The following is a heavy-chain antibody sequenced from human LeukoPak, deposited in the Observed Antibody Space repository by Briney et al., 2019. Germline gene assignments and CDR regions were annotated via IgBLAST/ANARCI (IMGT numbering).Heavy chain of an antibody. CDR2: ISGSGGST. Sequence: GGSLRLSCAASGFTFSSYAMSWVRQAPGKGLEWVSAISGSGGSTYYADSVKGRFTISRDNSKNTLYLQMNSLRAEDTAVYYCXXXXXXXXXXXXXXXGNYYYYGMDVWGQGTTVTVSS. CDR3: XXXXXXXXXXXXXXXGNYYYYGMDV. V-gene: IGHV3-23*01. CDR1: GFTFSSYA. J-gene: IGHJ6*02.